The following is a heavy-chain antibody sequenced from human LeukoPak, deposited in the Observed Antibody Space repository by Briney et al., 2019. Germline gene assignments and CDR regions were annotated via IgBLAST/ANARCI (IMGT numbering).Heavy chain of an antibody. CDR3: ASSYGSGSYQYIIRDLPIYGMDV. CDR2: IYYSGST. V-gene: IGHV4-31*03. D-gene: IGHD3-10*01. Sequence: SQTLSLTCTVSGGCIRSGGYYWSWIRQHPGKRLEWIGYIYYSGSTYYNPSLKSRVTISVDTSKNQFSLKLSSVTAADTAVYYCASSYGSGSYQYIIRDLPIYGMDVWGKGTTVTVSS. J-gene: IGHJ6*04. CDR1: GGCIRSGGYY.